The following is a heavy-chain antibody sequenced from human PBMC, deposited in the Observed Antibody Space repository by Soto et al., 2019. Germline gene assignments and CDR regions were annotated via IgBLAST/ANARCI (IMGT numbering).Heavy chain of an antibody. CDR2: IIPIFGTA. D-gene: IGHD3-10*01. V-gene: IGHV1-69*13. CDR3: ARDKAGRRFGELLGGMDV. J-gene: IGHJ6*02. CDR1: GGTFSSNA. Sequence: SVKVSCKXSGGTFSSNAISWVRQAPGQGLEWMGGIIPIFGTANYAQKFQGRVTITADESTSTAYMELSSLRSEDTAVYYCARDKAGRRFGELLGGMDVWGQGTTVTVSS.